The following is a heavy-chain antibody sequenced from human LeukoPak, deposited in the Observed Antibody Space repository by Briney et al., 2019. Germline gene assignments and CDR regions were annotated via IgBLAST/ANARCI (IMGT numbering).Heavy chain of an antibody. CDR3: ARRTSYDFDY. D-gene: IGHD1-26*01. V-gene: IGHV4-34*01. CDR2: INHSGST. Sequence: PSETLSLTCTVSGGSISSYYWSWIRQPPGKGLEWIGEINHSGSTNYNPSLKSRVTISVDTSKNQFSLKLSSVTAADTAVYYCARRTSYDFDYWGQGTLVTVSS. CDR1: GGSISSYY. J-gene: IGHJ4*02.